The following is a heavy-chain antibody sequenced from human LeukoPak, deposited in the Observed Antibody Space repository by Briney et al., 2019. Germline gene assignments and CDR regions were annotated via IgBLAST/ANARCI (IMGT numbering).Heavy chain of an antibody. J-gene: IGHJ6*03. CDR2: INHSGST. V-gene: IGHV4-34*01. CDR3: ARDSAMVRGVYMDV. CDR1: GGSFSGYY. D-gene: IGHD3-10*01. Sequence: SETLSLTCAVYGGSFSGYYWSWIRQPPGKGLEWIGEINHSGSTNYNPSLKSRVTISVDTSKNQFSLKLSSVTAADTAVYYCARDSAMVRGVYMDVWGKGTTDTVSS.